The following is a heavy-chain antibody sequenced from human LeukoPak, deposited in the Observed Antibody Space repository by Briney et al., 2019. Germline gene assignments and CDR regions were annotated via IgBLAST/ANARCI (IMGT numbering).Heavy chain of an antibody. CDR2: INHSGST. V-gene: IGHV4-34*01. D-gene: IGHD2-2*01. Sequence: KPSETLSLTCAVYGGSFSGYYWSWIRQPPGKGLEWIGEINHSGSTNYNPSLKSRVTISVDTSKNQFSLKLSSVTAADTAVYCCARGLVGPQDLPAAMTLYYYYYMDVWGKGTTVTVSS. CDR1: GGSFSGYY. J-gene: IGHJ6*03. CDR3: ARGLVGPQDLPAAMTLYYYYYMDV.